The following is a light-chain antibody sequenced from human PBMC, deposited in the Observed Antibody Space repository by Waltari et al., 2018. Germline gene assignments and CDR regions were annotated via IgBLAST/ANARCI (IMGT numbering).Light chain of an antibody. J-gene: IGLJ2*01. CDR3: SSYTSSSTV. Sequence: QSALTQPASVSGSPGQSITISCTGTSSDVGGSNYVSWYQPHPGKAPKLMIYDVSKRPSGVSNRFSGSKSGNTASLTISGLQAEDEADYYCSSYTSSSTVFGGGTKLTVL. CDR1: SSDVGGSNY. CDR2: DVS. V-gene: IGLV2-14*01.